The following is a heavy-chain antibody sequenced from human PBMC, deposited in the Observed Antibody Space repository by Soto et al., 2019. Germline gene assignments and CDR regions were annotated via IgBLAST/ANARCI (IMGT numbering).Heavy chain of an antibody. Sequence: QLQLQESGPGLVKPSETLSLTCTVSVGSISSTRYYWGWIRQPPGKGLEWIGTTYYTGSTYYNPSLKSRVTISVDMSKNQFSLKVRSVTAADTAVYYCVSGPGTTADYWGQGTLVTVSS. CDR1: VGSISSTRYY. CDR2: TYYTGST. V-gene: IGHV4-39*01. D-gene: IGHD1-1*01. J-gene: IGHJ4*02. CDR3: VSGPGTTADY.